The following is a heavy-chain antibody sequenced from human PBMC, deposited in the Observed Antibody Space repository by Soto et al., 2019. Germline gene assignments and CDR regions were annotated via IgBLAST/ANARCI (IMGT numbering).Heavy chain of an antibody. CDR3: TTYTAYSWGNDY. CDR2: IKSKTDRGTT. J-gene: IGHJ4*02. CDR1: GFTFSKAW. Sequence: GALRLSCAASGFTFSKAWMNWVRQAPGKGLEWVGRIKSKTDRGTTDYAAPVKGRFTISRDDSKNTLYLQMDSLKTEDTALYYCTTYTAYSWGNDYWGQGTLVTVSS. V-gene: IGHV3-15*07. D-gene: IGHD3-16*01.